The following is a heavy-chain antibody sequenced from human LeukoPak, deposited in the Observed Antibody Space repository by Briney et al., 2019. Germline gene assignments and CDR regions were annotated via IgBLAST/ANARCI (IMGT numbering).Heavy chain of an antibody. D-gene: IGHD1-26*01. V-gene: IGHV4-4*07. Sequence: PSETLSLTCTVSGGSISSYYWSWIRQPAGKGLEWIGRIYTSGSTNYNPSLKSRVTMSVDTSKNQFSLKLSSVTAADTAVYYCARVTRTIVAGATRINGYYFDYWGQGTLVTVSS. J-gene: IGHJ4*02. CDR1: GGSISSYY. CDR2: IYTSGST. CDR3: ARVTRTIVAGATRINGYYFDY.